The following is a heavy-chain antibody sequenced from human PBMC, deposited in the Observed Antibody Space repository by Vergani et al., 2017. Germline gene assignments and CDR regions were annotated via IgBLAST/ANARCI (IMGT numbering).Heavy chain of an antibody. CDR2: IYYSGST. V-gene: IGHV4-39*01. D-gene: IGHD2-2*01. CDR3: HCSSTEGGYYYGMDV. J-gene: IGHJ6*02. CDR1: GGSISSGSYY. Sequence: QVQLQESGPGLVKPSQTLSLTCTVSGGSISSGSYYWGWIRQPPGKGLEWIGSIYYSGSTYYNPSLKSRVTISVDTSKNQFSLKLSSVTAADTAVYYCHCSSTEGGYYYGMDVWGQGTTVTVSS.